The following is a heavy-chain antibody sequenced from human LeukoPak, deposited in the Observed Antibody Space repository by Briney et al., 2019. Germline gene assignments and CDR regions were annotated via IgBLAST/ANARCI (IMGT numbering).Heavy chain of an antibody. CDR2: ISGSGGRT. D-gene: IGHD3-9*01. V-gene: IGHV3-23*01. CDR1: GFTFSSYA. Sequence: PGGSLRLSCAASGFTFSSYAMSWVRQAPGEGLEWVSAISGSGGRTYYADSVKGRFTISRDNSKNTLYLQMNSLRAEDTAVYYCAKAGAGYDILTVYYTHREIYYYYGMDVWGQGTTVTVSS. J-gene: IGHJ6*02. CDR3: AKAGAGYDILTVYYTHREIYYYYGMDV.